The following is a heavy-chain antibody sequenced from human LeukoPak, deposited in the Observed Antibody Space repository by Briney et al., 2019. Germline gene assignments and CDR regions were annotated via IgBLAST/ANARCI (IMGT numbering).Heavy chain of an antibody. CDR3: ARNYGHNSKYFDF. D-gene: IGHD4-17*01. J-gene: IGHJ4*02. V-gene: IGHV1-2*02. Sequence: ASVKVSCKASRYTFSDSIMHWVRQAPGQGLEWMGWISPEGGDTHYAQRFQGRVTMTRDTSISAAYMELTSLSSDDTAVYYCARNYGHNSKYFDFWGQGTLVTVSS. CDR2: ISPEGGDT. CDR1: RYTFSDSI.